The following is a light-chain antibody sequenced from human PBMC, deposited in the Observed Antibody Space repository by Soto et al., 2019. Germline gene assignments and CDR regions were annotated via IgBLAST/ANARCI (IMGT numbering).Light chain of an antibody. V-gene: IGLV2-11*01. CDR3: CSYAGTNTLVV. CDR1: SSDVGGYNY. J-gene: IGLJ2*01. Sequence: QSVLTQPRSVSGSPGQSVTLSCTGTSSDVGGYNYVSWYQQHPGKAPKLIISDVNERPSGVPDRFSGSKSGNTASLTISWLQSEDEADYYCCSYAGTNTLVVFGGGTTLNVL. CDR2: DVN.